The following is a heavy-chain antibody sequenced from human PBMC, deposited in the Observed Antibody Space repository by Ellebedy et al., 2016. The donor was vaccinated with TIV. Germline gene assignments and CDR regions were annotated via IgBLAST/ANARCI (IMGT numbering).Heavy chain of an antibody. CDR1: GYSFTSYW. CDR2: IYPGDSDT. V-gene: IGHV5-51*07. J-gene: IGHJ6*02. CDR3: ARLTMVRGVIITLDYGMDV. Sequence: GESLKISXKGSGYSFTSYWIGWVHQMPGKGLEWMWIIYPGDSDTRYSPSFQGQVTISADKSVSTAYLQWSSLKASDTAMYSCARLTMVRGVIITLDYGMDVWGQGTTVTVSS. D-gene: IGHD3-10*01.